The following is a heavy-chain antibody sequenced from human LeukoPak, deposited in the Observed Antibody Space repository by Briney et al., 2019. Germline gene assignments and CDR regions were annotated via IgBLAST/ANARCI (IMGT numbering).Heavy chain of an antibody. J-gene: IGHJ6*03. V-gene: IGHV3-20*04. CDR3: ARERLIDSNYYYMDV. CDR2: INWNGGST. Sequence: GGSLRLSCAASGFTFDDYGMSWVRQAPGKGLEWVSGINWNGGSTGYADSLKGRFTISRDNAKNSLYLQMSSLRAEDTALYYCARERLIDSNYYYMDVWGKGTTVTVSS. CDR1: GFTFDDYG. D-gene: IGHD2-15*01.